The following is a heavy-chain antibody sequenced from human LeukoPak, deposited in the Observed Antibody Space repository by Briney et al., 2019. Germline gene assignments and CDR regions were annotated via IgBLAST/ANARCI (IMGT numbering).Heavy chain of an antibody. V-gene: IGHV4-39*07. Sequence: PSETLSLTCTVSGGSISSSSYYWGWIRQPPGKGLEWIGSIYYSGSTYYNPSLKSRVTISVDTSKNQFSLKLSSVTAADTAVYYCASTRIAGWLTGDRPFDYWGQGTLVTVSS. CDR2: IYYSGST. CDR3: ASTRIAGWLTGDRPFDY. D-gene: IGHD7-27*01. CDR1: GGSISSSSYY. J-gene: IGHJ4*02.